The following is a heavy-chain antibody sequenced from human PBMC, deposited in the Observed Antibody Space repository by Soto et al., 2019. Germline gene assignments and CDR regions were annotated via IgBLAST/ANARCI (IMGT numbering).Heavy chain of an antibody. J-gene: IGHJ4*02. D-gene: IGHD1-26*01. Sequence: QLQLQESGSGLVKPSQTLSLTCAVSGGSISSGGYSWSWIRQPPGKGLEWIGYIYHSGSTYSNPSPKRRVTRSVDRSKNQFSRKRSFVTAADTAVYYCAAGGGPPRYYWGQGTLVPVSS. CDR3: AAGGGPPRYY. V-gene: IGHV4-30-2*01. CDR1: GGSISSGGYS. CDR2: IYHSGST.